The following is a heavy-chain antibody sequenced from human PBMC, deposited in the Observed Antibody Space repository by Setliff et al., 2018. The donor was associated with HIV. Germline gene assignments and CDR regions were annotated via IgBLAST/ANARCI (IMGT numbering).Heavy chain of an antibody. CDR1: GITFSSYW. CDR2: IKQDGSER. Sequence: GGSLRLSCVASGITFSSYWMSWVRQAPGKGLEWVANIKQDGSERSYVDSVKGRFTISRDNAKNSLYLQMNSLRAEDTAIYYCARDYNYIFDSWGQGVLVTVSS. D-gene: IGHD3-22*01. J-gene: IGHJ4*02. CDR3: ARDYNYIFDS. V-gene: IGHV3-7*01.